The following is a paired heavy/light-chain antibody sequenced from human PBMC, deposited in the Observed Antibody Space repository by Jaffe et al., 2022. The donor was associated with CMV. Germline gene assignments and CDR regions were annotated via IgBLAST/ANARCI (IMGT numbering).Light chain of an antibody. J-gene: IGKJ2*01. CDR3: QQLNSYPYT. CDR2: AAS. V-gene: IGKV1-9*01. Sequence: DIQLTQSPSFLSASVGDRVTITCRASQGISSSFAWYQQKPGKAPQLLISAASTLQSGVPSRFSGSGSGTEFTLTISSLQPEDFATYYCQQLNSYPYTFGQGTKLEIK. CDR1: QGISSS.
Heavy chain of an antibody. J-gene: IGHJ6*02. D-gene: IGHD3-10*01. CDR3: AKDLVTMIRGVTWGYYYHYGMDV. CDR2: ISYDGSNK. Sequence: QVQLVESGGGVVQPGRSLRLSCVASGFTFSSYGMHWVRQAPGKGLEWVAVISYDGSNKYSADSVRGRFTISRDNSKNTLYLQMNSLRAEDTAVYYCAKDLVTMIRGVTWGYYYHYGMDVWGQGTTVTVSS. CDR1: GFTFSSYG. V-gene: IGHV3-30*18.